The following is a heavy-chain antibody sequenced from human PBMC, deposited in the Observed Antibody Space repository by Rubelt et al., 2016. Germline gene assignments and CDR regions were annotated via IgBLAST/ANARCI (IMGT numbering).Heavy chain of an antibody. J-gene: IGHJ4*02. CDR1: GGSLSDYY. Sequence: QVQLQQWGAGLLKPSETLSLTCAVYGGSLSDYYWNWIRQSPGKGLEWIGEINHSGSTNYNPSLTSRVFISVDTSKNQFSLKLSSVTAADTAVYYCARDQSGSYGVDYWGQGTLVTVSS. CDR2: INHSGST. CDR3: ARDQSGSYGVDY. V-gene: IGHV4-34*01. D-gene: IGHD1-26*01.